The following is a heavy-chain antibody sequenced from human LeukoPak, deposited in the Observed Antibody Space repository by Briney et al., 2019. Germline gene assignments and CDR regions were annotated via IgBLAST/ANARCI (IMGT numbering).Heavy chain of an antibody. V-gene: IGHV3-48*04. CDR2: ISRSSSTI. J-gene: IGHJ4*02. D-gene: IGHD5-24*01. CDR3: ALGGWLQPFDY. Sequence: GGSLRLSCAAAGFTFSTYDMNWVRQAPGKGLEWVSYISRSSSTIYYADSVKGRFTISRDNAKNSLYLQMNSLRAEDTAVYYCALGGWLQPFDYWGQGTLVTVSS. CDR1: GFTFSTYD.